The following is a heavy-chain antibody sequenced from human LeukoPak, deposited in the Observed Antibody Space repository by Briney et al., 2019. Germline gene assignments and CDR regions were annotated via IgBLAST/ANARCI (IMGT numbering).Heavy chain of an antibody. D-gene: IGHD3-10*01. CDR3: ARDFKRKEWFGDRNWFDP. CDR2: IYTSGST. J-gene: IGHJ5*02. Sequence: SETLSLTCTVSGGSIRSYYWSWIRQPAGKGLEWIGRIYTSGSTNYNPSLKSRVTMSVDTSKNQFSLKLSPVTAADTAVYYCARDFKRKEWFGDRNWFDPWGQGTLVTVSS. V-gene: IGHV4-4*07. CDR1: GGSIRSYY.